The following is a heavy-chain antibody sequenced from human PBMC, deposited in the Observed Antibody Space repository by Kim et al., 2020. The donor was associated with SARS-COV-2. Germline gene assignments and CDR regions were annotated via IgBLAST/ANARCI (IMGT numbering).Heavy chain of an antibody. CDR3: ARGHWGWFDP. J-gene: IGHJ5*02. V-gene: IGHV4-34*01. Sequence: SETLSLTCAVYGGSFSGYYWSWIRQPPGKGLEWIGEINHSGSTNYNPSLKSRVTISVDTSKNQFSLKLSSVTAADTAVYYCARGHWGWFDPWGQGTLVTV. D-gene: IGHD3-16*01. CDR1: GGSFSGYY. CDR2: INHSGST.